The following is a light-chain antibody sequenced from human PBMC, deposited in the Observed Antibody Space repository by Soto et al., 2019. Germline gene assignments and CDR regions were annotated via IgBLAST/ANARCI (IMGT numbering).Light chain of an antibody. Sequence: ENVLTQSPATLSLSPGERATLSCRASQSVSSYLAWYQQKPGQAPRLLIYDASKRATGIPARFTGSGSGTDFPLTVSSLEPEDFAVYYCQQRFTWPRTFGQGTKVEMK. V-gene: IGKV3-11*01. CDR3: QQRFTWPRT. CDR1: QSVSSY. J-gene: IGKJ1*01. CDR2: DAS.